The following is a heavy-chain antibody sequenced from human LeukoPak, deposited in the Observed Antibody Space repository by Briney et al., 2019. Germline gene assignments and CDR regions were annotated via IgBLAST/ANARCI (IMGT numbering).Heavy chain of an antibody. J-gene: IGHJ5*02. CDR1: GFSLTTSGVG. V-gene: IGHV2-5*01. Sequence: SGPTLVKPTQTLTLTCTFSGFSLTTSGVGVAWVRQPPGKPLEWLALTYWNDDNRYSPSLECRLTIMRDTSKNQVVLILTNMDPVDTATYYCAHFSTTVTTGYFDPWGQGILVTVSS. CDR2: TYWNDDN. CDR3: AHFSTTVTTGYFDP. D-gene: IGHD4-17*01.